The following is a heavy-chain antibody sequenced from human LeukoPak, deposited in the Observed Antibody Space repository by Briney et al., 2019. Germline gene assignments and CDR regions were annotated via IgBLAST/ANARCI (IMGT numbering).Heavy chain of an antibody. V-gene: IGHV4-39*01. CDR3: ARVLFGAMVVAATPDLYYYYYMDV. CDR2: IYYSGST. Sequence: SETLSLTCTVSGASISSSTDYWGWIRQPPGKGLEWIANIYYSGSTYYNPSLKSRVTISVDTSKNQFSLKLSSVTAADTAVYYCARVLFGAMVVAATPDLYYYYYMDVWGKGTTVTISS. D-gene: IGHD2-15*01. J-gene: IGHJ6*03. CDR1: GASISSSTDY.